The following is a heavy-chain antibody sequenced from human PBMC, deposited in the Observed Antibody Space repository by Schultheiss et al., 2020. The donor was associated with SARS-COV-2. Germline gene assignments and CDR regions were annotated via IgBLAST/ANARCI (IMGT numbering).Heavy chain of an antibody. Sequence: SETLSLTCTVSGGSISSYYWSWIRQPAGKGLEWIGRIYTSGSTNYNPSLKSRVTISVDKSKNQFSLNLSSVTAADTAMYYCAKNGDYTLSDYWGQGTLVTVSS. J-gene: IGHJ4*02. CDR3: AKNGDYTLSDY. CDR2: IYTSGST. D-gene: IGHD4-17*01. CDR1: GGSISSYY. V-gene: IGHV4-4*07.